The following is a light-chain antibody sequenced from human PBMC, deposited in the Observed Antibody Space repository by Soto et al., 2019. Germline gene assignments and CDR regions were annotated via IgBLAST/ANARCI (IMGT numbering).Light chain of an antibody. Sequence: PGERAALSCRASQSFSSKFLAWYQQKPGQAPRLLIYAASNRATGIPDRFSGSGSGTDFTLTISRLEPEDFAVYYCQQSGSSPPTFGQGTKVDIK. V-gene: IGKV3-20*01. J-gene: IGKJ1*01. CDR1: QSFSSKF. CDR2: AAS. CDR3: QQSGSSPPT.